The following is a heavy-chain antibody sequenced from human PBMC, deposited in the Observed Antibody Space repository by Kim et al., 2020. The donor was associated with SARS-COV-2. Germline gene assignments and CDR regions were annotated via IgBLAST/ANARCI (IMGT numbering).Heavy chain of an antibody. CDR1: GGSISSGDYY. D-gene: IGHD4-17*01. V-gene: IGHV4-30-4*01. CDR3: AREGATVTTHYYYYYGMDV. J-gene: IGHJ6*02. CDR2: IYYSGST. Sequence: SETLSLTCTVSGGSISSGDYYWSWIRQPPGKGLEWIGYIYYSGSTYYNPSLKSRVTISVDTSKNQFSLKLSSVTAADTAVYYCAREGATVTTHYYYYYGMDVWGQGTTVTVSS.